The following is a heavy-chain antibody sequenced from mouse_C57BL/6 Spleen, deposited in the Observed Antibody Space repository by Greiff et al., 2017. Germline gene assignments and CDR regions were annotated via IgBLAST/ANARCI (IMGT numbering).Heavy chain of an antibody. Sequence: VQLQQSGPGLVQPSQSLSITCTVSGFSLTSYGVHWVRQSPGKGLEWLGVIWSGGSTDYNAAFISRLSISKDNSKSQVFFKMNSLQADDTAIYYCARKSQRDAMDYWGQGTSVTVSS. V-gene: IGHV2-2*01. CDR3: ARKSQRDAMDY. CDR2: IWSGGST. J-gene: IGHJ4*01. CDR1: GFSLTSYG. D-gene: IGHD3-2*02.